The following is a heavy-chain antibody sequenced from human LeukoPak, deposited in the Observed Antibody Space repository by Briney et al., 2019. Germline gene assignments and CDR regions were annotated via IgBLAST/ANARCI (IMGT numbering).Heavy chain of an antibody. J-gene: IGHJ4*02. CDR2: ISAYNGNT. Sequence: ASVKVSCKASGYTFTSYGISWVRQAPGQGLEWMGWISAYNGNTNYAQKLRGRVTMTTDTSTSTAYMELRSLRSDDTAVYYCARDRNTIFGVVDSAHFDYWGQGTLVTVSS. CDR1: GYTFTSYG. D-gene: IGHD3-3*01. V-gene: IGHV1-18*01. CDR3: ARDRNTIFGVVDSAHFDY.